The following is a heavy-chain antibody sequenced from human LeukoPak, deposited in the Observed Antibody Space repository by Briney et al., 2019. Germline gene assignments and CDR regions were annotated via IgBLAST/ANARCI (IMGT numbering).Heavy chain of an antibody. D-gene: IGHD2-21*01. V-gene: IGHV4-61*08. Sequence: SETLSLTCTVSGGSISSGGYYWSWIRQHPGKGLEWIGYIYYSGSTNYNPSLKSRVTISVDTSKNQFSLKLSSVTAADTAVYYCARAGRRIPYYFDYWGQGTLVTVSS. CDR2: IYYSGST. CDR1: GGSISSGGYY. J-gene: IGHJ4*02. CDR3: ARAGRRIPYYFDY.